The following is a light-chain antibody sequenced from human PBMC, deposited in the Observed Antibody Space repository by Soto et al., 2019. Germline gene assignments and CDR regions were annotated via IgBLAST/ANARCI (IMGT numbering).Light chain of an antibody. CDR2: GAS. Sequence: ETVMTQSPATMSVSPGERATLSCRASQSVSGDLAWYQQKPGQAPRLLIYGASMRATGIPDRFSGSGSGTDFTLTISRLEPEDFAVYYCQQCGSSSTFGQGTRLEIK. CDR1: QSVSGD. J-gene: IGKJ5*01. CDR3: QQCGSSST. V-gene: IGKV3-20*01.